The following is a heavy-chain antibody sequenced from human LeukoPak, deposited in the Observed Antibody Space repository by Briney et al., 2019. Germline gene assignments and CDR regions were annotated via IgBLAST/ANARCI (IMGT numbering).Heavy chain of an antibody. Sequence: KSSETLSLTCAVYGGSFSGYYWSWIRQPPGKGLEWIGEINHSGSTNYNPSLKSRVTISVDTSKNQFSLKLSSVTAADTAVYYCARLSQTPDYYGGGGYFYLGYWGQGTRVTVSS. J-gene: IGHJ4*02. CDR1: GGSFSGYY. CDR2: INHSGST. CDR3: ARLSQTPDYYGGGGYFYLGY. D-gene: IGHD3-10*01. V-gene: IGHV4-34*01.